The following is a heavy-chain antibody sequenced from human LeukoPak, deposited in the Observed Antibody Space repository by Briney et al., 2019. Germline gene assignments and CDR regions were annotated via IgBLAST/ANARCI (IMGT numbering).Heavy chain of an antibody. CDR2: VDPEDGET. J-gene: IGHJ4*02. CDR1: GYTFTDYY. V-gene: IGHV1-69-2*01. D-gene: IGHD4-11*01. CDR3: ATDPLSNNYDY. Sequence: ASVKISCKVSGYTFTDYYMHWVQQAPGKGLEWMGLVDPEDGETIYAEKLQGRVTITADTSTDTAYMELSSLRSEDTAVYYCATDPLSNNYDYWGQGTLVTVSS.